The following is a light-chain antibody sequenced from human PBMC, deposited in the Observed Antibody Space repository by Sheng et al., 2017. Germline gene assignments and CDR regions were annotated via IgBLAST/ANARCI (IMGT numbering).Light chain of an antibody. CDR2: GAS. Sequence: DIQMTQSPSSLSASVGDRVTITCRASQSISSYLNWYQQKPGKAPQLLIYGASNLQGGVPSRFSGAGSGSDFTLTISSLQPEDFATFYCQQSYSAPFTFGPGTTVDIK. J-gene: IGKJ3*01. CDR3: QQSYSAPFT. CDR1: QSISSY. V-gene: IGKV1-39*01.